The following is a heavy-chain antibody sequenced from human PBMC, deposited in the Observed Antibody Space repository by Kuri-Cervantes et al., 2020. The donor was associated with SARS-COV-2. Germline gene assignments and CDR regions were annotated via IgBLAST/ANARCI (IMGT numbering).Heavy chain of an antibody. CDR1: GFTFSSYA. CDR3: ARSARAAGTYYYYGMDV. J-gene: IGHJ6*02. CDR2: ISYDGSNK. V-gene: IGHV3-30-3*01. D-gene: IGHD6-13*01. Sequence: GESLKISCAASGFTFSSYAMHWVRQAPGKGLEWVAVISYDGSNKYYADSVKGRFTISRDNSKNTLYLQMNSPRAEDTAVYYCARSARAAGTYYYYGMDVWGQGTTVTVSS.